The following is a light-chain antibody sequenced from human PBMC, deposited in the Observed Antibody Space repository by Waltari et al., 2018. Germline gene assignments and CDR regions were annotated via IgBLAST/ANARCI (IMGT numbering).Light chain of an antibody. CDR3: QKYVSSLRT. J-gene: IGKJ1*01. CDR1: PALTADY. V-gene: IGKV3-20*01. Sequence: IVLTQSPDTLSLSPGATATLSCRASPALTADYLACYQHTPGQAPRLLFYRASSTATGIPDRVSGSGSGTDFTLTISRLGPEDFAVYYGQKYVSSLRTFGQGTKVEI. CDR2: RAS.